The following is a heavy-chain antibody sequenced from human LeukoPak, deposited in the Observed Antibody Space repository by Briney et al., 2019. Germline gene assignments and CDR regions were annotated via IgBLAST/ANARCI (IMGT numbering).Heavy chain of an antibody. J-gene: IGHJ6*02. V-gene: IGHV1-46*01. D-gene: IGHD2-15*01. CDR2: INPSGGST. Sequence: GSSVKVSCKASGGTFSSYAISWVRQAPGQGLEWMGIINPSGGSTSYAQKFQGRVTMTRDTSTSTVYMELSSLRSEDTAVYYCARDGPPIVVVVAATYGMDVWGQGTTVTVSS. CDR3: ARDGPPIVVVVAATYGMDV. CDR1: GGTFSSYA.